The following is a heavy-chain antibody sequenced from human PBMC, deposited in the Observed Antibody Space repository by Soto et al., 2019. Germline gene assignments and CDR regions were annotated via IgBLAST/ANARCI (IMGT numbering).Heavy chain of an antibody. Sequence: QVQLQESGPGLVKPSQTLSLTCTVSGGSISSGGYYWSWIRQHPGKGREWIGYIYYSGSTYYNPSLKGRVTISVDTSKNQFSLKLSSVTAADTAVYYCARDYGGNSPRGMDVWGQGTTVTVSS. D-gene: IGHD4-17*01. CDR3: ARDYGGNSPRGMDV. V-gene: IGHV4-31*03. J-gene: IGHJ6*02. CDR1: GGSISSGGYY. CDR2: IYYSGST.